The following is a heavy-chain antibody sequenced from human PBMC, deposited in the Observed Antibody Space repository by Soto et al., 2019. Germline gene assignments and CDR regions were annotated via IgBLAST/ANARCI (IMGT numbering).Heavy chain of an antibody. V-gene: IGHV4-30-2*01. CDR2: IYHSGST. D-gene: IGHD4-17*01. Sequence: ISLNCHVFGGSIGSAGYSWNGIRQPPGKGLEWIGNIYHSGSTYYNASLKSRVTISVDRSKNQFSLKLSSVTAADTAVYYCGRGDYANAFDIWGQGTMVT. CDR1: GGSIGSAGYS. CDR3: GRGDYANAFDI. J-gene: IGHJ3*02.